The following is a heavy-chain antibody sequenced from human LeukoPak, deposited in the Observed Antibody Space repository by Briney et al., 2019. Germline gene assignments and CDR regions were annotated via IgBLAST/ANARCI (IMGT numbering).Heavy chain of an antibody. V-gene: IGHV3-11*03. J-gene: IGHJ4*02. CDR2: ITSSSSHT. D-gene: IGHD4-17*01. Sequence: GGSLRLSCATSGFQFNDHYMSWIRQAPGKGLEWVSYITSSSSHTNYADSVKGRFTISRDNAKNSLYLQMNSLRAEDTAVYYCSSHYGDYSFDYWGQGTQVTVSS. CDR1: GFQFNDHY. CDR3: SSHYGDYSFDY.